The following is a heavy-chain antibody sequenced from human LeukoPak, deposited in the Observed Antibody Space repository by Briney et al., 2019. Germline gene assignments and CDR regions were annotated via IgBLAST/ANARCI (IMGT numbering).Heavy chain of an antibody. CDR3: ATEIVLMVPYFDY. D-gene: IGHD2-8*01. CDR1: GGTFSSYA. Sequence: VASVKVSCKASGGTFSSYAISWVRQAPGQGLEWMGRIIPILGIANYAQKFQGRVTITADKSTSTAYMELSSLRSENTAVYYCATEIVLMVPYFDYWGQGTLVTVSS. J-gene: IGHJ4*02. V-gene: IGHV1-69*04. CDR2: IIPILGIA.